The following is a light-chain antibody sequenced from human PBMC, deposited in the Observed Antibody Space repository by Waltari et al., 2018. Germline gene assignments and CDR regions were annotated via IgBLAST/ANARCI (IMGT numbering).Light chain of an antibody. CDR3: QQYVGSPLT. CDR2: DTS. CDR1: QTVSSGY. J-gene: IGKJ4*01. Sequence: EIVLTQSPGTLSLSPGERATLSCRASQTVSSGYLAWFQQKPGQAPRLLIYDTSSRATGIPDRFTGSGSGTDFTLTISRLEPEDFAVYYCQQYVGSPLTFGG. V-gene: IGKV3-20*01.